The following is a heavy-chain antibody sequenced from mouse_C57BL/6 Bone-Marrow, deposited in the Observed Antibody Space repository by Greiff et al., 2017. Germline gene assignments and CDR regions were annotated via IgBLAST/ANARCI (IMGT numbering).Heavy chain of an antibody. Sequence: EVQRVESGGGLVQPGGSMKLSCVASGFTFSNYWMNWVRQSPEKGLEWVAQIRLKSDNYATHYAESVKGRFTISRDDSKSSVYLQMNNLRAEDTGIYYCTAYYYGSSYAMDYWGQGTSVTVSS. D-gene: IGHD1-1*01. V-gene: IGHV6-3*01. J-gene: IGHJ4*01. CDR1: GFTFSNYW. CDR3: TAYYYGSSYAMDY. CDR2: IRLKSDNYAT.